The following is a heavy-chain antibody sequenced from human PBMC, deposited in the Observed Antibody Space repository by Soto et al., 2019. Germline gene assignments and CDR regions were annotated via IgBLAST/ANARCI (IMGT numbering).Heavy chain of an antibody. CDR1: GGSISSGGYS. J-gene: IGHJ5*02. CDR2: IYHSGST. Sequence: QLQLQESGSGLVKPSQTLSLTCAVSGGSISSGGYSWSWIRQPPGKGLEWIGYIYHSGSTYYNPSRXSXVXTXXDRSRNHFSLKLSSVTAADTAVYYCARGQVVAAQPWGQGTLVTVSS. V-gene: IGHV4-30-2*01. D-gene: IGHD2-15*01. CDR3: ARGQVVAAQP.